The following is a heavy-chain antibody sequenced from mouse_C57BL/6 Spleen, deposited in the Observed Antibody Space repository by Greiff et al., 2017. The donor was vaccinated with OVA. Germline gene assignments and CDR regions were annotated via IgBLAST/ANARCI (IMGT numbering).Heavy chain of an antibody. CDR3: ARGEKYYYAMDY. J-gene: IGHJ4*01. CDR1: GYSITSGYY. CDR2: ISYDGSN. V-gene: IGHV3-6*01. Sequence: VQLQQSGPGLVKPSQSLSLTCSVTGYSITSGYYWNWIRQFPGNKLEWMGYISYDGSNNYNPSLKNRISITRDTSKNQFFLKLNSVTTEDTATYYCARGEKYYYAMDYWGQGTSVTVSS.